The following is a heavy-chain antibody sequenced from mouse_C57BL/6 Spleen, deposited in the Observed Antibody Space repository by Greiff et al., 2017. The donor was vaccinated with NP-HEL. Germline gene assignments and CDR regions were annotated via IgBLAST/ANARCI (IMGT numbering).Heavy chain of an antibody. CDR3: AREGDGYLYYAMGY. Sequence: QVQLQQPGAELVKPGASVKLSCKASGYTFTSYWMHWVKQRPGQGLEWIGMIHPNSGSTNYNEKFKSKATLTVDKSSSTAYMQLSSLTSEDSAVYYCAREGDGYLYYAMGYWGQGTSVTVSS. V-gene: IGHV1-64*01. CDR2: IHPNSGST. J-gene: IGHJ4*01. CDR1: GYTFTSYW. D-gene: IGHD2-3*01.